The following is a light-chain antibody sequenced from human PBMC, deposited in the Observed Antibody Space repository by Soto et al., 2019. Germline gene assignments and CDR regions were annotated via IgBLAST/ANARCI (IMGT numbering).Light chain of an antibody. Sequence: EIVLTQSPATLSLSPGERATLSCRASQSVSSYLAWYQQEPGQAPRLLIYDASNRATGIPARFSGSGSGTDFTLTITSLEPEDFGVDYCQQRSNWPPYTFGQGTKLEIK. V-gene: IGKV3-11*01. CDR3: QQRSNWPPYT. CDR1: QSVSSY. CDR2: DAS. J-gene: IGKJ2*01.